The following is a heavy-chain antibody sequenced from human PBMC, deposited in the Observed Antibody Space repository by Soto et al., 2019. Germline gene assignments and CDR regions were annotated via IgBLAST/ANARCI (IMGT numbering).Heavy chain of an antibody. V-gene: IGHV3-23*01. CDR1: GFTFSSYA. D-gene: IGHD2-2*01. J-gene: IGHJ5*02. CDR2: ISGSGGST. CDR3: AKEGGGVPAAHPIFNCFAP. Sequence: SLRLSCAASGFTFSSYAMSWVRQAPGKGLEWVSAISGSGGSTYYADSVKGRFTISRDNSKNTLYLQMNSLRAEDTAVYYCAKEGGGVPAAHPIFNCFAPWGQGTLVTVSS.